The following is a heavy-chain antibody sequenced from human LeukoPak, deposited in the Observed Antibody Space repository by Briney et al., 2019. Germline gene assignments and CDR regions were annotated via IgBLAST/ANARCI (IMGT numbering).Heavy chain of an antibody. J-gene: IGHJ4*02. Sequence: SETLSLTCAVSGGSISSSKWWSWVRQPPGKGLEWIGEIYHTGSTNYNPSLKSRVTISVDTSKNQFSLKLSSVTAADTAVYYCATSGGGAVAPFDYWGQGTLVTVSS. D-gene: IGHD6-13*01. CDR2: IYHTGST. CDR3: ATSGGGAVAPFDY. V-gene: IGHV4-4*02. CDR1: GGSISSSKW.